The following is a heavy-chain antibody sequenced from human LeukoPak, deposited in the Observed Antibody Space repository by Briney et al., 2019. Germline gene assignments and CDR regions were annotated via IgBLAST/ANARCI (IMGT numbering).Heavy chain of an antibody. CDR3: AKDLGAYYYDSSGYSTHYRGFDY. D-gene: IGHD3-22*01. J-gene: IGHJ4*02. CDR2: ISSRNGNT. Sequence: PGGSLRLSCAASGFTFSDYAMTWVRQAPGKGLEWVSSISSRNGNTYYSDSVQGRFTISRDDSKNTLYLQMNTLRAEDTAVYYCAKDLGAYYYDSSGYSTHYRGFDYWGQGTLVTVSS. CDR1: GFTFSDYA. V-gene: IGHV3-23*01.